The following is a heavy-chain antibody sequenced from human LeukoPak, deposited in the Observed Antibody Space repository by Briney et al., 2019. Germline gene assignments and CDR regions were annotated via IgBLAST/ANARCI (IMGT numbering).Heavy chain of an antibody. V-gene: IGHV4-34*01. CDR3: ARHVGEGSWFGESYYYYYMDV. D-gene: IGHD3-10*01. J-gene: IGHJ6*03. CDR1: GGSFSGYY. CDR2: INHSGRT. Sequence: SETLSLTCAVYGGSFSGYYWSWIRQPPGKGLEWIGEINHSGRTNYNPSLKSRITISVDTSKYPFSLKLSSVTAADTAVYYCARHVGEGSWFGESYYYYYMDVWGKGTTVTISS.